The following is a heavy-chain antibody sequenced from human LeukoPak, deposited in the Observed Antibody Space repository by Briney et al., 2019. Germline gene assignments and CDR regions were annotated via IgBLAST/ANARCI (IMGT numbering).Heavy chain of an antibody. Sequence: GGSLRLSCAASGFTFSSYWMSWVRQAPGKGLECVANIKQDGSEKYYVDSVEGRFTISRDNAKNSLYLQMNSLRAEDTAVYYCASARDPHFDYWGQGTLVTVSS. V-gene: IGHV3-7*02. CDR1: GFTFSSYW. J-gene: IGHJ4*02. CDR3: ASARDPHFDY. CDR2: IKQDGSEK.